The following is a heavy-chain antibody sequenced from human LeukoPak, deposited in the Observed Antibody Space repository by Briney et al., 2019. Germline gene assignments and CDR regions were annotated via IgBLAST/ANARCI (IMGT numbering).Heavy chain of an antibody. CDR1: GFTYSDYW. J-gene: IGHJ3*02. V-gene: IGHV3-7*03. Sequence: GGSLRLSCVASGFTYSDYWMSWVRQGPGKGLEWVATIKGDGSVKNYVDSVKGRFTISRDNAKNSVFLQMDSLRVEDTALYYCARDPMVYDAFDIWGQGTMVTVSS. D-gene: IGHD2-8*01. CDR3: ARDPMVYDAFDI. CDR2: IKGDGSVK.